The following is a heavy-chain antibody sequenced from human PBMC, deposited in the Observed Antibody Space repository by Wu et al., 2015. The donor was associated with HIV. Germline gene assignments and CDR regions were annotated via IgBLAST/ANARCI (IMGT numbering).Heavy chain of an antibody. D-gene: IGHD3-10*01. CDR3: ARRNYYGSGSYQGGIFDI. CDR2: IIPIFGTA. V-gene: IGHV1-69*13. Sequence: QVQLVQSGAEVKKPGSSVKVSCKASGGTFSSYAISWVRQAPGQGLEWMGRIIPIFGTANYAQKFQGRVTITADESTSTAYMELSSLRSEDTAVYYCARRNYYGSGSYQGGIFDIWGQGDNGSPSLQ. J-gene: IGHJ3*02. CDR1: GGTFSSYA.